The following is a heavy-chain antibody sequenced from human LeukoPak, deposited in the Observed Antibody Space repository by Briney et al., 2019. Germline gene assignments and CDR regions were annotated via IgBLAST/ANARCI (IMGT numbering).Heavy chain of an antibody. Sequence: PGGSLRLSCAASGFTFSSYGMHWVRQAPGKGLEWVSAISGSGGSTYYADSVKGRFTISRDNSKNTLYLQMNSLRAEDTAVYYCAKLSITMIVVSHFDYWGQGTLVTVSS. CDR2: ISGSGGST. CDR3: AKLSITMIVVSHFDY. CDR1: GFTFSSYG. J-gene: IGHJ4*02. D-gene: IGHD3-22*01. V-gene: IGHV3-23*01.